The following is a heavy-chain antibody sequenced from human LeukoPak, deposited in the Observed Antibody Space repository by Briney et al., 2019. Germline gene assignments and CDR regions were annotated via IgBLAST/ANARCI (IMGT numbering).Heavy chain of an antibody. J-gene: IGHJ4*02. CDR1: GFTFSSYS. D-gene: IGHD3-3*01. CDR2: ISSSSSYI. V-gene: IGHV3-21*01. CDR3: ASGIGSATRSGYDY. Sequence: GGSLRLACAASGFTFSSYSMNWVRQAPGKGLEWVSSISSSSSYIDYADSVKGRFTISRDNAKNSLYLQMNSLRAEETAVYYCASGIGSATRSGYDYWGQGTLVTVSS.